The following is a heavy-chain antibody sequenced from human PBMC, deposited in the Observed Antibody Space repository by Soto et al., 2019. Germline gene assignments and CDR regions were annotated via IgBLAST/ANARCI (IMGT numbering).Heavy chain of an antibody. CDR1: GYSFTSYW. CDR2: IDPSDSYT. CDR3: ARLGRHCSSTSCYNYGMDV. Sequence: PGESLKISCKGSGYSFTSYWISWVRQMPGKGLEWMGRIDPSDSYTNYSPSFQGHVTIPADKSISTAYLQWSSLKASDTAMYYCARLGRHCSSTSCYNYGMDVWGQGTTVTVSS. D-gene: IGHD2-2*02. V-gene: IGHV5-10-1*01. J-gene: IGHJ6*02.